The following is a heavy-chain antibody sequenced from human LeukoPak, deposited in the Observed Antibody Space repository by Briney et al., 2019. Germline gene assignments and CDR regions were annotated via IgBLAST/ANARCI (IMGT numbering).Heavy chain of an antibody. CDR2: IYYSGST. CDR1: GGSISSGGYY. J-gene: IGHJ3*02. CDR3: ARDMAVDCSSTSCYSAFDI. Sequence: PSETLSLTCTASGGSISSGGYYWSWIRQHPGKGLEWIGYIYYSGSTYYNPSLKSRVTISVDTSKNQFSLKLSSVTAADTAVYYCARDMAVDCSSTSCYSAFDIWGQGTMVTVSS. D-gene: IGHD2-2*01. V-gene: IGHV4-31*03.